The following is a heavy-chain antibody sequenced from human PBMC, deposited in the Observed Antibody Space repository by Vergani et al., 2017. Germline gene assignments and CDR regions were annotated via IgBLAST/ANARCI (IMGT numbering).Heavy chain of an antibody. CDR3: ARTSDPYGGEKYIWFDP. D-gene: IGHD4-23*01. Sequence: QVQLVQSGGEVEKPGASVTVSCKASGYTFRTYYISWVRQAPGQGLEWMGWISPYNGKTKYTQKFQGRVTMTTDTSTTTAYLELRSLTSDDTAVYYCARTSDPYGGEKYIWFDPWGQGTLVTVSS. J-gene: IGHJ5*02. CDR2: ISPYNGKT. CDR1: GYTFRTYY. V-gene: IGHV1-18*04.